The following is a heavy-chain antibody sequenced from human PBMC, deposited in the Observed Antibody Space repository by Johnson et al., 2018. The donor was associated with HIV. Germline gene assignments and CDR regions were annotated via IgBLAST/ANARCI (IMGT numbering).Heavy chain of an antibody. CDR2: ISWDGGRT. CDR1: GFTFDDYT. CDR3: AKDKGVVILRGDAFDI. J-gene: IGHJ3*02. D-gene: IGHD2-21*01. Sequence: VESGGVVVQPGGSLRLPCAASGFTFDDYTMHWVRHAPGTGLEWVSLISWDGGRTYYADSVKGRFTISRDNSKNSLYLQMNSLRTEDTALYYCAKDKGVVILRGDAFDIWGQGTMVTVSS. V-gene: IGHV3-43*01.